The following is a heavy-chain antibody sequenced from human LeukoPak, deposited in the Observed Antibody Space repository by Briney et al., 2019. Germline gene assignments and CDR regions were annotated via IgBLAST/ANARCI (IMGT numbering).Heavy chain of an antibody. CDR3: ARHVLDSGSYYYYGMDV. CDR2: IYYSGST. Sequence: SETLSLTCTVSGGSMSPYHWGWIRQPPGKGLEWTGYIYYSGSTNYNPSLNSRVTISVDTSKNQFSLKLSSVTAADTAVYYCARHVLDSGSYYYYGMDVWGQGTTVTVSS. V-gene: IGHV4-59*08. D-gene: IGHD3-22*01. CDR1: GGSMSPYH. J-gene: IGHJ6*02.